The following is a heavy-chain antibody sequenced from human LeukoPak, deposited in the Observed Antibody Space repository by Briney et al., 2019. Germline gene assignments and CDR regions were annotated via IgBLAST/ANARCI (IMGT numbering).Heavy chain of an antibody. CDR1: GDSVSSISSA. J-gene: IGHJ4*02. CDR3: VRETHKFDH. V-gene: IGHV6-1*01. CDR2: TYYRSKWYN. Sequence: SQTLSLSSPISGDSVSSISSAWNWIRQSPSRGLEWLGRTYYRSKWYNDYAVSVKSRIIINPYTSKNHFSLQLNSVTPEDTAVYYCVRETHKFDHWAEGTLVTVSS.